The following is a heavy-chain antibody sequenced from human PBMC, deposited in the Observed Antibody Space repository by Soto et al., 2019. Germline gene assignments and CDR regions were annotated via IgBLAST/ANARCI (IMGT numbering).Heavy chain of an antibody. CDR2: ISAYNGNT. J-gene: IGHJ6*02. Sequence: ASVKVSCKASGYTFTSYGISWVRQAPGQGLEWMGWISAYNGNTNYAQELQGRVTMTTDTSTSTAYMELRSLRSDDTAVYYCARYRSRPSRSYYYYGMDVWGQGTTVTVSS. CDR3: ARYRSRPSRSYYYYGMDV. V-gene: IGHV1-18*01. D-gene: IGHD1-26*01. CDR1: GYTFTSYG.